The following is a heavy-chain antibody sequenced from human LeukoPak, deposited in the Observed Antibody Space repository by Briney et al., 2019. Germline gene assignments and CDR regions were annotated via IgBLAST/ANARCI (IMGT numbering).Heavy chain of an antibody. CDR1: GYSFTSYC. J-gene: IGHJ6*02. Sequence: HGESLKISCKGSGYSFTSYCIGWVRQMPGKGLEWMGIIYPGDSDTRYSPSFQGQVTISADKSISTAYLQWSSLKASNTAMYYCARRSSSSPPDYYYGMDVWGQGTTVTVSS. D-gene: IGHD6-6*01. CDR2: IYPGDSDT. V-gene: IGHV5-51*01. CDR3: ARRSSSSPPDYYYGMDV.